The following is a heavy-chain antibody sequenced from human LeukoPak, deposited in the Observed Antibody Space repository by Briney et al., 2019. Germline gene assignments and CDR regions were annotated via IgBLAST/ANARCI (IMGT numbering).Heavy chain of an antibody. CDR3: TRVRNSNNWWGAFDI. CDR2: ISPNTGNT. Sequence: GASVKVSCKAFGYTFDTSSISWVRQAPGQRLEWMGWISPNTGNTHYAQGVQGRVTMTTDTSRSTAYMELRSLRSDDTAVYYCTRVRNSNNWWGAFDIWGQGTMVTVSS. CDR1: GYTFDTSS. V-gene: IGHV1-18*01. J-gene: IGHJ3*02. D-gene: IGHD1-1*01.